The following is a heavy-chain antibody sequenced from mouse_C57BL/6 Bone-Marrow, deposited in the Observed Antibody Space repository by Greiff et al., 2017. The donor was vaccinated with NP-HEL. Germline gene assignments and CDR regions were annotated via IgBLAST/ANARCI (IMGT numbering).Heavy chain of an antibody. CDR3: ARSRLLRRGYYYAMDY. Sequence: QVQLKQSGAELAKPGASVKLSCKASGYTFTSYWMHWVKQRPGKGLEWIGYINTSRGYTKYNQKFKDKATLTAYKASSTAYMQLSSLTYEDSAVYYCARSRLLRRGYYYAMDYWGQGTSVTVSS. D-gene: IGHD2-12*01. CDR2: INTSRGYT. V-gene: IGHV1-7*01. J-gene: IGHJ4*01. CDR1: GYTFTSYW.